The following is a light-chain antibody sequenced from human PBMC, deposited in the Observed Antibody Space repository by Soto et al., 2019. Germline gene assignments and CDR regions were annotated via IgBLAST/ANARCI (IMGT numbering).Light chain of an antibody. V-gene: IGKV1-39*01. Sequence: DIQMTQSPSSLSASVGDRVTISCRSSQNINKYLNWYQQRPGKAPKLLFYEATSLETGVSLKFSGSGSETEFTRTINSLQPEDFETYYCQQSFVSPWTFGQGT. CDR3: QQSFVSPWT. CDR2: EAT. CDR1: QNINKY. J-gene: IGKJ1*01.